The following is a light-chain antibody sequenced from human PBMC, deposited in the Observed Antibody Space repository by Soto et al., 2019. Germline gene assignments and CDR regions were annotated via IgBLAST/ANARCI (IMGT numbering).Light chain of an antibody. CDR1: QSISSW. Sequence: DIQMTQSPSTLSASVGDRVTITCRASQSISSWLAWYQQKPGKAPKLLIYKASSLESGVPSRFSGSGSGTEFTLTISSLKPDDFATYYCQQYNSSPTFGQGTNVEIK. J-gene: IGKJ1*01. V-gene: IGKV1-5*03. CDR2: KAS. CDR3: QQYNSSPT.